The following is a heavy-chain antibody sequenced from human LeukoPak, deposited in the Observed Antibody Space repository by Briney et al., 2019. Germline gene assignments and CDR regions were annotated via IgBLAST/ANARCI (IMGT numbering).Heavy chain of an antibody. CDR2: ISAYNGNT. J-gene: IGHJ4*02. V-gene: IGHV1-18*01. CDR3: ARVNYDILTGCSTSSDY. CDR1: GYTFTSYG. Sequence: ASVKVSCKASGYTFTSYGISCLRQAPGQGLEGMGWISAYNGNTNYAQKLQGRVTMTTATSTSTAYMELRSLRSDDTAVYYCARVNYDILTGCSTSSDYWGQGTLVTVSS. D-gene: IGHD3-9*01.